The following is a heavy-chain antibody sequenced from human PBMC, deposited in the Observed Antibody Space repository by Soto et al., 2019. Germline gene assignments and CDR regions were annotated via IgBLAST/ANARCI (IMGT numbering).Heavy chain of an antibody. V-gene: IGHV3-53*01. J-gene: IGHJ4*02. CDR1: GFNFIRKY. Sequence: EVPLVESGGGLLQPGGSLRLSCAASGFNFIRKYMIYVRQAPGKGLEWVLILYSRGTTYYADSVKGRFTISRDTSENTLYLQMNGLRAEDTAVYYCARGLYDSGSFYFDFWGQGTLVTVSS. D-gene: IGHD3-10*01. CDR3: ARGLYDSGSFYFDF. CDR2: LYSRGTT.